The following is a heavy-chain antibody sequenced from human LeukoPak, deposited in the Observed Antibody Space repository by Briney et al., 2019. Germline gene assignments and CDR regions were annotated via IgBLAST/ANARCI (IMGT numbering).Heavy chain of an antibody. V-gene: IGHV4-39*01. J-gene: IGHJ4*02. CDR3: ARHSPPNWSGYYTPFDY. Sequence: SETLSLTCTVSRGSISSSSYYWGWIRQPPGKGLEWIGSIYYSGSTYYSPSLKSRVTISVDTSKNQFSLKLSSVTAADTAVYYCARHSPPNWSGYYTPFDYWGQGTLVTVSS. D-gene: IGHD3-3*01. CDR2: IYYSGST. CDR1: RGSISSSSYY.